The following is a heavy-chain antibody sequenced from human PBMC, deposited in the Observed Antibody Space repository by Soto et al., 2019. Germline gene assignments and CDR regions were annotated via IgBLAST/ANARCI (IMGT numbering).Heavy chain of an antibody. J-gene: IGHJ5*01. D-gene: IGHD1-26*01. CDR2: IQYDGSKK. V-gene: IGHV3-30*02. Sequence: GGSLRLSCEASGFTFRNDGMHWVRQTPVKGLEWVAGIQYDGSKKYYAESVKGRFTISRDNSKNTLYLEIDSLRAEDTAVYYCAKDLEVVGANRWGYDSWGQGTLVTVSS. CDR1: GFTFRNDG. CDR3: AKDLEVVGANRWGYDS.